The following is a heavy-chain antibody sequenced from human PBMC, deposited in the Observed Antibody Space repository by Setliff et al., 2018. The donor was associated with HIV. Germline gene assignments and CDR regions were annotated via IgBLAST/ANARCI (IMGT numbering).Heavy chain of an antibody. CDR1: GDSISRSSYY. CDR3: ARGARLLAGYSDRWDYYYMAV. D-gene: IGHD6-13*01. CDR2: IYYSGST. V-gene: IGHV4-31*03. Sequence: SETLSLTCSVSGDSISRSSYYWSWIRQHPGKGLEWIGYIYYSGSTYYNPSLKSRVTISVDTSKNQFSLKVNSVTAADTAVYYCARGARLLAGYSDRWDYYYMAVWGKGTTVTVSS. J-gene: IGHJ6*03.